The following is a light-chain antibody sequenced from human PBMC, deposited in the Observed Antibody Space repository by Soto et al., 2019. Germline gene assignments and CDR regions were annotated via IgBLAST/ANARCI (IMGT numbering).Light chain of an antibody. CDR2: DAS. CDR3: QQSYSTPPWT. J-gene: IGKJ1*01. CDR1: QSIRSH. V-gene: IGKV1-39*01. Sequence: DIQLTQSPSSLSASVGDKVTITCRASQSIRSHLNWVQQKPGKAPKLLIYDASSLQTGVPSRFSGSGSGTDFSLTISSLQPEDFATYYCQQSYSTPPWTFGQGTKVEIK.